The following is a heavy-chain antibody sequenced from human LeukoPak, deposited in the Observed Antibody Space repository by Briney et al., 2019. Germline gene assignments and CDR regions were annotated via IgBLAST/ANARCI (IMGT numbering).Heavy chain of an antibody. CDR3: AKTYYYDSSGQDYFDY. CDR2: INTDGSST. J-gene: IGHJ4*02. D-gene: IGHD3-22*01. Sequence: GGSLRLSCAASGFIFSSYWMHWVRHAPGKGLAWVSRINTDGSSTSYADSVKGRFTISRDNAKNTLYLQMNSLRAEDTAVCYCAKTYYYDSSGQDYFDYWGQGTLVTVSS. V-gene: IGHV3-74*01. CDR1: GFIFSSYW.